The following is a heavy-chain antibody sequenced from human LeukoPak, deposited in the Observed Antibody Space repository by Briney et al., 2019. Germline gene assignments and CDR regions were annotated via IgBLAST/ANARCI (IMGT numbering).Heavy chain of an antibody. CDR3: ARGSVAAAGTVRFDY. D-gene: IGHD6-13*01. J-gene: IGHJ4*02. V-gene: IGHV6-1*01. CDR1: GDSVSSNSAA. CDR2: TYYRSKWYN. Sequence: SQTLSLTCAISGDSVSSNSAAWNWIRQSPSRGLEWLGRTYYRSKWYNDYAVSVKSRVTINPDTSKNQFSLQLNSVTPEDTAVYYCARGSVAAAGTVRFDYWGQGTLVTVSS.